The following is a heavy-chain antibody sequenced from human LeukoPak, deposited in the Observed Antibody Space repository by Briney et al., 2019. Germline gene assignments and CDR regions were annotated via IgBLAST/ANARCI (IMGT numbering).Heavy chain of an antibody. D-gene: IGHD5-12*01. CDR3: AKGYSGYEAFDY. J-gene: IGHJ4*02. V-gene: IGHV3-33*06. Sequence: GGSLRLSCAASGFTFSSYGMHWVRQAPGKGLEWVAVIWYDGSNKYYADSVKGRFTISRDNSKNTLYLQMNSLRAEDTAVYYCAKGYSGYEAFDYWGQGTLVTVSS. CDR1: GFTFSSYG. CDR2: IWYDGSNK.